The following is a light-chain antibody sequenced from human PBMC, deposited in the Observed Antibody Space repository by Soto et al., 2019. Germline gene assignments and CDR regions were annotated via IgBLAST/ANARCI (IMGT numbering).Light chain of an antibody. Sequence: EIVLTQSPGTLSLSPGERATLSCRASQSVNNNYLAWYQQKPGQAPRLLIYGASSRATGIPDRFSGSGSGKDFTRTISRLEPEDFAVYYCHQYDTSPRTFGQGTKVEVK. CDR3: HQYDTSPRT. CDR1: QSVNNNY. V-gene: IGKV3-20*01. J-gene: IGKJ1*01. CDR2: GAS.